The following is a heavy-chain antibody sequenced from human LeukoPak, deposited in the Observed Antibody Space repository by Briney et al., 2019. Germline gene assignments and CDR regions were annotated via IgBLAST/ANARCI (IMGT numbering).Heavy chain of an antibody. J-gene: IGHJ3*02. Sequence: ASEKVSCKASGYTFTSYYIHWVRQAPGQGLEWMGIINPSGVSTSYAQKCQGRVTMTRDTSTSTVYMELSSLRSEDTAVYYCARSTVTHDAFDIWGQGTMVTVSS. CDR1: GYTFTSYY. CDR3: ARSTVTHDAFDI. D-gene: IGHD4-17*01. CDR2: INPSGVST. V-gene: IGHV1-46*01.